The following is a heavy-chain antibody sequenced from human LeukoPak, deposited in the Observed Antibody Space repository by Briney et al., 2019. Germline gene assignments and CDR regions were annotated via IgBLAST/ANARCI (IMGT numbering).Heavy chain of an antibody. CDR3: AVSLPTTMIDY. Sequence: SETLSLTCAVYGGSFSGYYWGWIRQPPGKGLEWIGEINHSGSTNYNPSLKSRVTTSVDTSKNQFSLKLSSVTAADTAVYYCAVSLPTTMIDYWGQGTLVTVSS. V-gene: IGHV4-34*01. J-gene: IGHJ4*02. D-gene: IGHD4-17*01. CDR2: INHSGST. CDR1: GGSFSGYY.